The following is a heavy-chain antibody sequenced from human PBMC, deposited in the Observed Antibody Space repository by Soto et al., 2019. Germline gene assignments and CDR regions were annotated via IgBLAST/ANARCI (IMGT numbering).Heavy chain of an antibody. D-gene: IGHD2-2*01. CDR1: GFSLSTSGVG. CDR3: SHIKSCIGTRCYEDYYFYGMDV. CDR2: IYWDDDK. Sequence: QITLKESGPTLVKPTQTLTLTCTFSGFSLSTSGVGVGWIRQPPGKTLEWLALIYWDDDKRYSPSLKSRLTITKDTSKSQVVLTMTNIDPVDTATYYCSHIKSCIGTRCYEDYYFYGMDVWGQGNAVTVSS. V-gene: IGHV2-5*02. J-gene: IGHJ6*02.